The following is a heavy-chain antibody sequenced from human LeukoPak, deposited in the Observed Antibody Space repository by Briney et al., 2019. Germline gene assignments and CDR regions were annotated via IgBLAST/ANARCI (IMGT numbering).Heavy chain of an antibody. CDR1: GFTFSSYS. J-gene: IGHJ6*02. V-gene: IGHV3-48*02. CDR3: ASGHTDFWSGYSGMDV. CDR2: ISSSSSTI. D-gene: IGHD3-3*01. Sequence: GGSLRLSRAASGFTFSSYSMNWVRQAPGKGLEWVSYISSSSSTIYYADSVKGRFTISRDNAKNSLYLQMNSLRDEDTAVYYCASGHTDFWSGYSGMDVWGQGTTVTVSS.